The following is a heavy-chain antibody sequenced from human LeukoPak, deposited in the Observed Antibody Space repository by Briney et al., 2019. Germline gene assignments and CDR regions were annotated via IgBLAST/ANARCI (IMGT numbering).Heavy chain of an antibody. CDR2: ISSSSSYI. V-gene: IGHV3-21*01. CDR3: AKSSDIAAAGMEDY. J-gene: IGHJ4*02. D-gene: IGHD6-13*01. Sequence: GGSLRLSCAASGFTFSSYSMNWVRQAPGKGLEWVSSISSSSSYIYYADSVKGRFTISRDNSKNTLYLQMNSLRAEDTAVYYCAKSSDIAAAGMEDYWGQGTLVTVSS. CDR1: GFTFSSYS.